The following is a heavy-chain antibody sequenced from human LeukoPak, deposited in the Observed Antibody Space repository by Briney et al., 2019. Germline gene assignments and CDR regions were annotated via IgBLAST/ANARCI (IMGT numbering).Heavy chain of an antibody. CDR1: GGSISSYY. V-gene: IGHV4-59*01. CDR3: ARELDGDGGWFDP. CDR2: IYYSGST. Sequence: PSETLSLTCTVSGGSISSYYWSWVRQPPGEGLEWIGYIYYSGSTNYNPSLKSRPTISVDTSKNQFSLRLRSVTAADTAMYYCARELDGDGGWFDPWGQGTLVTVSS. D-gene: IGHD5-24*01. J-gene: IGHJ5*02.